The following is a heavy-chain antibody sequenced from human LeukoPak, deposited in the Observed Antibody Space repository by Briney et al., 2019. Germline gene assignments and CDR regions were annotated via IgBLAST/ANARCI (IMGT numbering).Heavy chain of an antibody. V-gene: IGHV3-15*01. CDR1: GFTFSNAW. CDR3: TTDGFLEWPLKGGDY. CDR2: IKSKTDGGTT. D-gene: IGHD3-3*01. Sequence: PGGSLRLSCAASGFTFSNAWMSWVRQAPGKGLEWVGRIKSKTDGGTTDYAAPVKGRFTISRDHSKNTLYLQMNSLKTEDTAVYYCTTDGFLEWPLKGGDYWGQGTLVTVSS. J-gene: IGHJ4*02.